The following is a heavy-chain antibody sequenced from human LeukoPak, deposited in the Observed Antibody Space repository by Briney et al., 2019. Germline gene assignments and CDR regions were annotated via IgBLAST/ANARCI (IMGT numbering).Heavy chain of an antibody. CDR2: IWYDGSNK. J-gene: IGHJ4*02. CDR1: RFTFSNYG. D-gene: IGHD6-6*01. Sequence: AGGSLRLSCEAARFTFSNYGMHWLRQAPGKGLEWVAVIWYDGSNKYYADSVKGRFTISRDNSKNTLYLQMNSLRAEDTAVYYWAVMGGEHLVLVYWGQGTLVTVSS. V-gene: IGHV3-33*01. CDR3: AVMGGEHLVLVY.